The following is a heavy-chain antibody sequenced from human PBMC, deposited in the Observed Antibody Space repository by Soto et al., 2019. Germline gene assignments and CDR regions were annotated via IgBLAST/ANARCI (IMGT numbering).Heavy chain of an antibody. J-gene: IGHJ4*02. CDR2: ISYDGSNK. V-gene: IGHV3-30-3*01. D-gene: IGHD5-12*01. CDR1: GFTFSSYA. CDR3: ATLYSGLFDY. Sequence: QVQLVESGGGVVQPGRSLRLSCAASGFTFSSYAMHWVRQAPGKGLEWVAVISYDGSNKYYADSVKGRFTISRDNSKNTLYLQMNSLRAEDTAVYYCATLYSGLFDYWGQGTLVTVSS.